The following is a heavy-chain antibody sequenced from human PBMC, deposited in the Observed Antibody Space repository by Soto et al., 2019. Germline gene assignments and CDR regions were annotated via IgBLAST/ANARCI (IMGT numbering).Heavy chain of an antibody. J-gene: IGHJ4*02. CDR3: TTDLTAVTTGYFDC. Sequence: PGGSLRLSCAGSGITFSDAWMSWVRQAPGKGPEWVGRLQSKADGGTADLAAPVKGRFTLSRDDSKNTLYLEMNSLKTEDTAVYYCTTDLTAVTTGYFDCWGQGTLVTVSS. V-gene: IGHV3-15*01. CDR2: LQSKADGGTA. CDR1: GITFSDAW. D-gene: IGHD4-17*01.